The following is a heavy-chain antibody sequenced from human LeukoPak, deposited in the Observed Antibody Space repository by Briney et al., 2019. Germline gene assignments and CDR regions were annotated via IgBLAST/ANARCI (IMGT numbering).Heavy chain of an antibody. J-gene: IGHJ4*02. CDR2: IYHSGST. D-gene: IGHD6-19*01. CDR1: GYSISSGYY. Sequence: SETLSLTCAVSGYSISSGYYWGWIRQPPGKGLEWIGSIYHSGSTYYNPSPKSRVTISVDTSKNQFSLKLSSVTAADTAVYYCARLGEDSSGWYDYWGQGTLVTVSS. CDR3: ARLGEDSSGWYDY. V-gene: IGHV4-38-2*01.